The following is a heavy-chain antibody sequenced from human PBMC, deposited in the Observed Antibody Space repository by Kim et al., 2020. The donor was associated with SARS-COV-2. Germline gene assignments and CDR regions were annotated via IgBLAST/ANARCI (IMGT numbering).Heavy chain of an antibody. D-gene: IGHD3-10*01. V-gene: IGHV3-23*01. J-gene: IGHJ3*02. Sequence: VKGRFTISRDNSKKTLYLQMSSLKADATAVYYCAKPCYCGLWSFPGSFHMWGQGTMVTVS. CDR3: AKPCYCGLWSFPGSFHM.